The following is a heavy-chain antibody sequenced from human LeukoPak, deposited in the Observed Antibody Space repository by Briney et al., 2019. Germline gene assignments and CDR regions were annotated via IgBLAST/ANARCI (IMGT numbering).Heavy chain of an antibody. CDR3: ARSSYSSSSSV. V-gene: IGHV3-7*03. CDR1: GFTFSSYW. J-gene: IGHJ3*01. CDR2: INSDGSEG. Sequence: GGSLRLSCAASGFTFSSYWMSWVRQAPGKGLEWVASINSDGSEGYYADVVKGRFAISRDNAKNSLYLQINSLRAEDTAVYYCARSSYSSSSSVWGQGTMVTVSS. D-gene: IGHD6-6*01.